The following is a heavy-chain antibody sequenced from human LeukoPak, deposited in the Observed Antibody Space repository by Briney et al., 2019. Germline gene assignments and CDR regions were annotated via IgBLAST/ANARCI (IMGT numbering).Heavy chain of an antibody. V-gene: IGHV1-3*01. CDR1: GYTFTSYA. CDR3: ARNGNSSGWYSWYFDL. CDR2: INAGNGNT. D-gene: IGHD6-19*01. J-gene: IGHJ2*01. Sequence: ASVKVSCKASGYTFTSYAMHWVRQAPGQRLEWMGWINAGNGNTKYSQKFQGRVTITRDTSASTACMELSSLRSEDTAVYYCARNGNSSGWYSWYFDLWGRGTLVTVSS.